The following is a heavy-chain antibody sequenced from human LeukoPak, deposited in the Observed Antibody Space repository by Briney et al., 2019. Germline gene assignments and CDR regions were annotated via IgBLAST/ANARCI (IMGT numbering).Heavy chain of an antibody. D-gene: IGHD1-7*01. Sequence: PSETLSLTCAVYGGYFSGYYWSWIRQPPGKGLEWIGEINHSGSTNYNPSLKSRVTISVDTSKNQFSLKLSSVTAADTAVYYCARQDWNYDFDYWGQGTLVTVSS. CDR2: INHSGST. V-gene: IGHV4-34*01. CDR1: GGYFSGYY. CDR3: ARQDWNYDFDY. J-gene: IGHJ4*02.